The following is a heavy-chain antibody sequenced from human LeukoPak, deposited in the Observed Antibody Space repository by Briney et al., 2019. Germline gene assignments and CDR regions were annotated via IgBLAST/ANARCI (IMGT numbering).Heavy chain of an antibody. CDR3: ARVSITGTAGFDP. J-gene: IGHJ5*02. V-gene: IGHV1-69*02. CDR2: IIPILGIA. D-gene: IGHD1-20*01. CDR1: GGTFIIYT. Sequence: ASVKVSSKASGGTFIIYTISWVRQAPGQGLEWMGRIIPILGIATYAQKFQGRVTITADKSTSTAYMELSSLRSEDTAVYYCARVSITGTAGFDPWGQGTLVTVSS.